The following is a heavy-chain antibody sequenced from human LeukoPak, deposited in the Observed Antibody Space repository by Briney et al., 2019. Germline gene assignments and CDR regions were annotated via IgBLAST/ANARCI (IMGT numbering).Heavy chain of an antibody. V-gene: IGHV4-39*07. J-gene: IGHJ4*02. CDR1: GDSFSSVTDY. Sequence: SETLSLTCTVSGDSFSSVTDYRAWIRQPPGKGLEWIASGDYSGGKYYNPSLESRVAISTDMSKSQISLKLTSVTGADTAVYYCAGERGEEYSSGWYKTNFFDNWGQGIRVTVSS. CDR3: AGERGEEYSSGWYKTNFFDN. D-gene: IGHD6-19*01. CDR2: GDYSGGK.